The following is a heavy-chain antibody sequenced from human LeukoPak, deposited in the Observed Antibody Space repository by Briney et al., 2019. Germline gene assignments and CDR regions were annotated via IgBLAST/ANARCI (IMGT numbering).Heavy chain of an antibody. D-gene: IGHD1-26*01. Sequence: SETLSLTCTVSGGSVNSGSYYWNWIRQPPGKGPEWIGYIYYSGSTNYNPSLKSRVTISVDTSKNQFSLKLSSVTAADTAGYYCARAXYSGSXHSDYWGQGXXVXVXS. J-gene: IGHJ4*02. CDR2: IYYSGST. V-gene: IGHV4-61*01. CDR3: ARAXYSGSXHSDY. CDR1: GGSVNSGSYY.